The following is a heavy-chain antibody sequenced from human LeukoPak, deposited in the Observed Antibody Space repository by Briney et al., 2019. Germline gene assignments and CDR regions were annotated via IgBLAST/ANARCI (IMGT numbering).Heavy chain of an antibody. J-gene: IGHJ3*02. D-gene: IGHD3-3*01. CDR2: IYYSGST. V-gene: IGHV4-59*01. CDR3: ARDNFDFWSRLRAFDI. Sequence: SETLSLTCTVSGGSISSYYWSWIRQPPGKGLEWIGYIYYSGSTNYNPSLKSRVTISVDTSKNQFSLKLSSVTAADTAVYYCARDNFDFWSRLRAFDIWGQGTMATVSS. CDR1: GGSISSYY.